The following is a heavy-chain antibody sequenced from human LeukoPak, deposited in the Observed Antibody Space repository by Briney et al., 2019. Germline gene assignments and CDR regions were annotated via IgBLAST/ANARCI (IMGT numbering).Heavy chain of an antibody. V-gene: IGHV4-39*01. D-gene: IGHD6-19*01. CDR2: IYYSGST. Sequence: KTSETLSLTCTVSGGSISSSSYYWGWIRQPRGKGLEWIGSIYYSGSTYYNPSLKSRVTISVDTSKNQFSLKLSSVTAADTAVYYCARHYRVPVAGTAVNWFDPWGQGTLVTVSS. CDR1: GGSISSSSYY. J-gene: IGHJ5*02. CDR3: ARHYRVPVAGTAVNWFDP.